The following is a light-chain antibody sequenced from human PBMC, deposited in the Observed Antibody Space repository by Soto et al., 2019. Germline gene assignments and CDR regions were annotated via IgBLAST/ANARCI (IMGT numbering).Light chain of an antibody. Sequence: ELGLTQSPATLSLSPGDRATLSCRASQRFSSYLSWYQQKAGQAPRLLIYYASNRATGIPARFSGSGSGTDFTLTISSLEPEEFAVYFCQHWSNSPLTFGQGTRLEIK. CDR1: QRFSSY. V-gene: IGKV3-11*01. CDR3: QHWSNSPLT. J-gene: IGKJ5*01. CDR2: YAS.